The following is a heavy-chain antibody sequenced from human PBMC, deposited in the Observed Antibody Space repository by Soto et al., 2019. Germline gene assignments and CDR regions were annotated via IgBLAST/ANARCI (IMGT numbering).Heavy chain of an antibody. CDR3: ARDGVHDYSVF. CDR1: GYTYTTYY. CDR2: INPSDGST. Sequence: SVKVSCKESGYTYTTYYRHWVRQAPGQGLEWMGIINPSDGSTSYAQKFQGRVSMTRDTSTNTVYMELSSLRSEDTAVYYCARDGVHDYSVFWGQGTLVTVSS. V-gene: IGHV1-46*01. J-gene: IGHJ4*02. D-gene: IGHD3-16*01.